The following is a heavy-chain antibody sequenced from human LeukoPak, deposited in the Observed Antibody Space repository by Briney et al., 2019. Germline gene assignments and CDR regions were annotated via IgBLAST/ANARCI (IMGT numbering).Heavy chain of an antibody. CDR1: GGAISIISYY. CDR2: IYYSGST. CDR3: ARLICSSTNCYPSYYYMDV. Sequence: TSETLSLTCTVSGGAISIISYYWGWIRQPPGKGLEWIGSIYYSGSTYYNPSLESRVTISVDTSKNQFSLRLSSVTAADTAVYYCARLICSSTNCYPSYYYMDVWGKGTTVTVSS. V-gene: IGHV4-39*01. J-gene: IGHJ6*03. D-gene: IGHD2-2*01.